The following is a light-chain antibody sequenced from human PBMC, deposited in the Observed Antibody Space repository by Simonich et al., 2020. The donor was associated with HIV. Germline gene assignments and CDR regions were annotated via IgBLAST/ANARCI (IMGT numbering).Light chain of an antibody. CDR1: QSISNS. CDR2: AAS. CDR3: QQYYSTPPWT. V-gene: IGKV1-NL1*01. Sequence: DIQMTQSPSSLSASVGDRVTITCRASQSISNSLAWYQLKPGKAPKLLLYAASRLESGVPSRFSGSGSGTDYTLTISNLQPEDFATYYCQQYYSTPPWTFGQGTKVEIK. J-gene: IGKJ1*01.